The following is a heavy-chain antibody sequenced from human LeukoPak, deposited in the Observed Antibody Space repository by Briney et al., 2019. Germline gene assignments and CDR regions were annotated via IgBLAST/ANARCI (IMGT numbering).Heavy chain of an antibody. CDR2: ISAYNGNT. D-gene: IGHD2-15*01. V-gene: IGHV1-18*04. CDR1: GYTLTDYY. Sequence: ASVKVSCKASGYTLTDYYIHWVRQAPGQGLEWMGWISAYNGNTNYAQKLQGRVTMTTDTSTSTAYMELRSLRSDDTAVYYCARVVANWFDPWGQGTLVTVSS. CDR3: ARVVANWFDP. J-gene: IGHJ5*02.